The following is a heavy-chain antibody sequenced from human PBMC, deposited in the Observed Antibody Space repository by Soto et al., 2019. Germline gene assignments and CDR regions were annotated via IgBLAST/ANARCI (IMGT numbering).Heavy chain of an antibody. D-gene: IGHD2-2*01. V-gene: IGHV1-2*04. CDR1: GYTFTGYY. Sequence: VASVKVSCKASGYTFTGYYMHWVRQAPGQGLEWMGWINPNSGGTNYAQKFQGWVTMTRDTSISTAYMELSRLRSDDTAVYYCARALGYCSSTSCFHYYYYGMDVWGQGTTVTVSS. CDR3: ARALGYCSSTSCFHYYYYGMDV. J-gene: IGHJ6*02. CDR2: INPNSGGT.